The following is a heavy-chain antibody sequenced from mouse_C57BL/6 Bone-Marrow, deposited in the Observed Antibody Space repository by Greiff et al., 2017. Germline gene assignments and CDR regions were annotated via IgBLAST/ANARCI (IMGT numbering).Heavy chain of an antibody. J-gene: IGHJ1*03. CDR1: GFTFSDYY. CDR2: INYDGSST. V-gene: IGHV5-16*01. D-gene: IGHD1-1*01. CDR3: ARGTVGDWYFDV. Sequence: EVKLMESEGGLVQPGSSMKLSCTASGFTFSDYYMAWVRQVPEKGLEWVANINYDGSSTYYLDSLKSRFIISRDNAKNILYLQMSRLKSEDTATYYCARGTVGDWYFDVWGTGTTVTVSS.